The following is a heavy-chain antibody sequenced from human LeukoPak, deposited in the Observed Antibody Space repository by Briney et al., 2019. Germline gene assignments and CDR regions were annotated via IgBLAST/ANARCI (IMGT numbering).Heavy chain of an antibody. CDR2: IYPGDSDT. D-gene: IGHD2-2*01. CDR1: GYSFTSYW. J-gene: IGHJ4*02. CDR3: ARRYCSSTSFYAFDY. Sequence: HGEFLKISCKGSGYSFTSYWIGWVRQMPGKGLEWMGIIYPGDSDTRYSPSFQGQVTISADKSISTAYLQWSSLKASDTAMYYCARRYCSSTSFYAFDYWGQGTLVTVSS. V-gene: IGHV5-51*01.